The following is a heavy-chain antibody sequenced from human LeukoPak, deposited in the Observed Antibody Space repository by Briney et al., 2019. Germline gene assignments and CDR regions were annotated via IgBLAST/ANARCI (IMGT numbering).Heavy chain of an antibody. Sequence: EASVKVSCKASGYTFTGYYMHWVRQAPGQGLEWMGWINPNSGGTNYAQKFQGRVTMTRDTSISTPYMELSRLRSDDTAVYYCARDKLAFPSIYVWGSYRPLLGYWGQGTLVTVSS. CDR1: GYTFTGYY. CDR3: ARDKLAFPSIYVWGSYRPLLGY. CDR2: INPNSGGT. V-gene: IGHV1-2*02. D-gene: IGHD3-16*02. J-gene: IGHJ4*02.